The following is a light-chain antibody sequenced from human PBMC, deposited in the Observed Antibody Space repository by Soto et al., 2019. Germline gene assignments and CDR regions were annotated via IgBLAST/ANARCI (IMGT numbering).Light chain of an antibody. V-gene: IGLV1-40*01. CDR3: QSYDSSLSGSV. Sequence: QAVVTQPPSVSGAPGQRVTISCTGSSSNIGAGYDVHWYQQLPGTAPKLLIYGNSNRPSRVPARFSGSKSGTSASLAITGLQAEDEADYYCQSYDSSLSGSVFGGGTKLTVL. CDR1: SSNIGAGYD. CDR2: GNS. J-gene: IGLJ7*01.